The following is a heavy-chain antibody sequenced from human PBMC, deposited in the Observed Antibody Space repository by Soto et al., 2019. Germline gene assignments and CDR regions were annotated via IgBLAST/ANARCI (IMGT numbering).Heavy chain of an antibody. V-gene: IGHV1-3*01. CDR2: INAGNGNT. Sequence: GASVKVSCKASGYTFTSYAMHWVRQAPGQRLEWMGWINAGNGNTKYSQKFQGRVTITRDTSASTAYMELSSLRSEDTAVYYCAREVITFGGVIVPNWFDPWGQGTLVTVSS. J-gene: IGHJ5*02. CDR1: GYTFTSYA. CDR3: AREVITFGGVIVPNWFDP. D-gene: IGHD3-16*02.